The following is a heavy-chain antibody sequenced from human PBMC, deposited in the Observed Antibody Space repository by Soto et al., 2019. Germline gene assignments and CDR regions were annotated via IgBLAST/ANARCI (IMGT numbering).Heavy chain of an antibody. CDR2: FDPEDGET. CDR1: GYTLTGLS. Sequence: XSVKVSCKVSGYTLTGLSMHWVRQAPGKGLEWMGGFDPEDGETIYAQKFQGRVTMTEDTSTDTAYMELSSLRSEDTAVYYCATDRSKFNRKERAFDYWGQGTLVTVSS. V-gene: IGHV1-24*01. CDR3: ATDRSKFNRKERAFDY. D-gene: IGHD6-6*01. J-gene: IGHJ4*02.